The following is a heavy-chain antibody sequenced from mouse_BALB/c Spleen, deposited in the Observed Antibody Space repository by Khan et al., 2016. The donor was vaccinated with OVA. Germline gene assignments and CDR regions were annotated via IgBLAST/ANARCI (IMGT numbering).Heavy chain of an antibody. CDR1: GYTLTNYG. CDR3: ARSNGNYWFSY. J-gene: IGHJ3*01. V-gene: IGHV9-3-1*01. D-gene: IGHD2-1*01. CDR2: INTYTGEP. Sequence: QIQLVQSGPELKKPGETVKISCKASGYTLTNYGMNWVKQAPGKGLKWMGWINTYTGEPTYAEDFKGRIAFSLETSASTAYLQINNLKNADTATYFCARSNGNYWFSYWGQGTLVTVSA.